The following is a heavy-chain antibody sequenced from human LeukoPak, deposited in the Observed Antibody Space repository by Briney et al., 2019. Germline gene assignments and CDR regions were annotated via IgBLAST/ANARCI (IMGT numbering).Heavy chain of an antibody. J-gene: IGHJ4*02. CDR2: ISGSGGST. D-gene: IGHD2-2*01. Sequence: PGGSLRLSCAASGFTFSNFAMSWVRQTPGKGLEWVSAISGSGGSTYYADSVKGRFTISRDNSKNTLYLQMNSLRAEDTALYYCARAHYCSSTSCYEFDYWGQGTLVTVSS. CDR3: ARAHYCSSTSCYEFDY. V-gene: IGHV3-23*01. CDR1: GFTFSNFA.